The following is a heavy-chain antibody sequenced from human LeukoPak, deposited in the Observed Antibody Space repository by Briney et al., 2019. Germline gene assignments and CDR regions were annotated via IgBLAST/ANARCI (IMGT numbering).Heavy chain of an antibody. Sequence: SETLSLTCTVSGGSISSSSYYWGWIRQPPGKGLEWIGSIYYSGSTYYNPSLKSRVTISVDTSKNQFSLKLSSVTAADTAVYYCARGSMVRGVITSYYYYYYMDVWGKGTTVTVSS. D-gene: IGHD3-10*01. J-gene: IGHJ6*03. V-gene: IGHV4-39*01. CDR2: IYYSGST. CDR1: GGSISSSSYY. CDR3: ARGSMVRGVITSYYYYYYMDV.